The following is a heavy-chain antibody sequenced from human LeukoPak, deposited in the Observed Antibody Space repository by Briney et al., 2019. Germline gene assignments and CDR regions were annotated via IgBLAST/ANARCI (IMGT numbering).Heavy chain of an antibody. CDR2: IWYDGSKK. Sequence: GGSLRLSCAASGFSFSNYGMHWVRQAPGKGLEWVAVIWYDGSKKFHADSVKGRFTISRDNAKNSLYLQMNSLRAEHTAVYYCATEQTWGFDYWGQGTLVTVSS. V-gene: IGHV3-33*03. D-gene: IGHD1/OR15-1a*01. CDR1: GFSFSNYG. CDR3: ATEQTWGFDY. J-gene: IGHJ4*02.